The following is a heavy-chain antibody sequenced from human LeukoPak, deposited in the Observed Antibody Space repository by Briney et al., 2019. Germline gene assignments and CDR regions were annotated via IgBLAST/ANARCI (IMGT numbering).Heavy chain of an antibody. CDR3: ARGDRADWLRGLDY. J-gene: IGHJ4*02. Sequence: GGSLRLSCAASGFTFSSSVMNWVRQAPGKGLEWVSSISSSSNYVYYADSVKGRFTVSRDNAKNSLYLQMNSLRAKDTAVYYCARGDRADWLRGLDYWGQGSLVTVSS. CDR2: ISSSSNYV. V-gene: IGHV3-21*01. D-gene: IGHD5-12*01. CDR1: GFTFSSSV.